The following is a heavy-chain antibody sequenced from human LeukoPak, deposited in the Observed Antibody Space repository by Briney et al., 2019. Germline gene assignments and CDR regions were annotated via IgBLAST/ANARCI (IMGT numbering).Heavy chain of an antibody. CDR2: IYSGGST. Sequence: GGSLRLSCAASGLTVSSNYMSWVRQAPGKGLEWVSVIYSGGSTYYADSVKGRFTIARDNSKNTLYLQMNSLRAEDTAVYYCASGVYYDILTGYSFYGMDVWGPGTTVTVSS. J-gene: IGHJ6*02. CDR3: ASGVYYDILTGYSFYGMDV. V-gene: IGHV3-66*01. CDR1: GLTVSSNY. D-gene: IGHD3-9*01.